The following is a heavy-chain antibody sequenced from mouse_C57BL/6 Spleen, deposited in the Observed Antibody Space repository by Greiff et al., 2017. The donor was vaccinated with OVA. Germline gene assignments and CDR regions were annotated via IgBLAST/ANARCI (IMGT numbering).Heavy chain of an antibody. J-gene: IGHJ4*01. CDR3: ASIYYDYDAYYAMDY. CDR2: IFPGSGST. D-gene: IGHD2-4*01. Sequence: VKLQESGPELVKPGASVKISCKASGYTFTDYYINWVKQRPGQGLEWIGWIFPGSGSTYYNEKFKGKATLTVDKSSSTAYMLLSSLTSEDSAVYFCASIYYDYDAYYAMDYWGQGTSVTVSS. V-gene: IGHV1-75*01. CDR1: GYTFTDYY.